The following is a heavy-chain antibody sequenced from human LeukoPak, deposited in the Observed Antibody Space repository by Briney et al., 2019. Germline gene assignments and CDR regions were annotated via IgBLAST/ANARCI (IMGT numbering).Heavy chain of an antibody. CDR2: IYSSGTT. Sequence: PSETLSLTCSVSGGSITSYEYYWGWVRQPPGKGLEWIGSIYSSGTTYYNPSLKSRVTISVDTSKNQFSLKLSSVTAADTAVYYCARQAYNRSYWGQGTLVTVSS. CDR3: ARQAYNRSY. D-gene: IGHD1-1*01. J-gene: IGHJ4*02. CDR1: GGSITSYEYY. V-gene: IGHV4-39*01.